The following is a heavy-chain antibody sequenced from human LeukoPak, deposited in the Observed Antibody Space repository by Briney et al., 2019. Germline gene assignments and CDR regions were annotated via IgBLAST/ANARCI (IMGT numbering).Heavy chain of an antibody. Sequence: GGSLRLSCAASGFTFSRYTINWVRQASGKGLAWVSSISSNGAYIYYADSMEGRFTISRDNAKNSLSLQMDSLRAEDTAIYYCAREGGRGSSNLDYFDYWGQGMLVTVSS. CDR2: ISSNGAYI. D-gene: IGHD2-15*01. J-gene: IGHJ4*02. CDR1: GFTFSRYT. V-gene: IGHV3-21*01. CDR3: AREGGRGSSNLDYFDY.